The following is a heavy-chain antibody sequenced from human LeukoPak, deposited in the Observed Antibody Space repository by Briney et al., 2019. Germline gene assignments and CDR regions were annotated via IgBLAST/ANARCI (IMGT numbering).Heavy chain of an antibody. CDR3: VGRRVTAIMGDY. J-gene: IGHJ4*02. CDR1: GGSISSSSYY. V-gene: IGHV4-39*01. Sequence: SETLSLTCTVSGGSISSSSYYWGCIRQPPGKGLEWIGSIYYSGSTYYNPSLKSRVTISVDTSKNQFSLKLSSVTAADTAVYYCVGRRVTAIMGDYWGQGTLVTVSS. D-gene: IGHD2-21*02. CDR2: IYYSGST.